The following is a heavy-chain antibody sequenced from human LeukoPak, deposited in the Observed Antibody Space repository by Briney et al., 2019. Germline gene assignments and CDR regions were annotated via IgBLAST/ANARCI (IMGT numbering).Heavy chain of an antibody. J-gene: IGHJ6*02. CDR1: GGSFSGYY. V-gene: IGHV4-34*01. CDR3: ARRTYRIAAAAYYYYSMDV. Sequence: SETLSLTCAVYGGSFSGYYWSWIRQPPGKGLEWIGEINHSGSTNYNPSLKSRVTISVDTSKNQFSLKLSSVTAADTAVYYCARRTYRIAAAAYYYYSMDVWGQGTTVTVSS. D-gene: IGHD6-13*01. CDR2: INHSGST.